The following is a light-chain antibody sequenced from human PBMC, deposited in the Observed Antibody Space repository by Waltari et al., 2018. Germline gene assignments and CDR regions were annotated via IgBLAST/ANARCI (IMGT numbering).Light chain of an antibody. CDR1: SSDVGFYNY. V-gene: IGLV2-14*01. CDR3: NSYTGSSSWV. J-gene: IGLJ3*02. CDR2: DVF. Sequence: QSALTQPASVSRSPGHSITIPCTGTSSDVGFYNYVSWYQQHPGKALKRIIYDVFERPSGVSNRFSGAKSGNTASLTISGLLAEDEADYCCNSYTGSSSWVFGGGTKLTGL.